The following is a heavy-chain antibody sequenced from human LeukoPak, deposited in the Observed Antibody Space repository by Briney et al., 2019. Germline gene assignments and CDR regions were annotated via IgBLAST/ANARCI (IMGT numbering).Heavy chain of an antibody. J-gene: IGHJ4*02. V-gene: IGHV4-59*12. D-gene: IGHD2/OR15-2a*01. CDR1: GVSMSSYY. CDR3: TSFLAHRSNDY. Sequence: SETLSLTCSVSGVSMSSYYWSWIRQPPGKGLEWIGYVHYTGTTNYNASLKSRVTISLDTSKNQFSLRLSSVHAADTAVYYCTSFLAHRSNDYWGQGTLVTVSS. CDR2: VHYTGTT.